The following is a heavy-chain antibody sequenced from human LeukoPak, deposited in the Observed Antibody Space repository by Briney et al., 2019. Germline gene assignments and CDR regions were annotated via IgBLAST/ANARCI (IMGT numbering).Heavy chain of an antibody. CDR3: VRPHATVTTLWLDY. J-gene: IGHJ4*02. D-gene: IGHD4-17*01. CDR2: IVPILGIA. V-gene: IGHV1-69*04. CDR1: GGTFSSYA. Sequence: GASVKVSCKASGGTFSSYAISWARQAPGQGLEWMGRIVPILGIANYAQKFQGRVTITADKSTSTAYMELSSLRSEDTAVYYCVRPHATVTTLWLDYWGQGTLVTVSS.